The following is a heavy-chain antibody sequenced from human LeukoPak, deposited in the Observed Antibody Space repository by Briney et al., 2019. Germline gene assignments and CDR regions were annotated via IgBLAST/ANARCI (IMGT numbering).Heavy chain of an antibody. J-gene: IGHJ4*02. D-gene: IGHD3-10*01. CDR3: ASPGGSSADGDY. V-gene: IGHV4-39*07. Sequence: SGTLSLTCTVSGGSVSSSSYYWGWIRQPPGKGLEWIGSIYSSGSTYYSPSLKSRVTISVDASKNQFSLKLSSVTAADTAVYYCASPGGSSADGDYWGQGTLVTVSS. CDR1: GGSVSSSSYY. CDR2: IYSSGST.